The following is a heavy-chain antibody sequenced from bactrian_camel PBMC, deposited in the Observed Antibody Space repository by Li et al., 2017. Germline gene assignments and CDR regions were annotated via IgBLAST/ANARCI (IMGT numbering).Heavy chain of an antibody. CDR3: AADEYNLGLARSYTY. J-gene: IGHJ4*01. V-gene: IGHV3S55*01. Sequence: VQLVESGGTSVQAGASLRLSCTAPGFIANRCGMSWYRQAAGNEREWVSSIEAFGTAAYTASVKGRFTISKDDSKNTLYQQMNNLQPEDTAMYYCAADEYNLGLARSYTYWGQGTQVT. D-gene: IGHD5*01. CDR2: IEAFGTA. CDR1: GFIANRCG.